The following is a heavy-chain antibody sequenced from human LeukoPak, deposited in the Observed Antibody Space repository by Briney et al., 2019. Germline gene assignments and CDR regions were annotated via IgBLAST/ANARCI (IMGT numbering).Heavy chain of an antibody. CDR2: ISGSGGST. CDR3: AKDRDTTAYPRWDY. D-gene: IGHD2/OR15-2a*01. J-gene: IGHJ4*02. V-gene: IGHV3-23*01. CDR1: GFTFNSYA. Sequence: GGSLRPSCAASGFTFNSYAMSWVRQAPGKGLEWVSAISGSGGSTYYADSVKGRFTISRDISKNTLYLQMNSLRAEDTAVYYCAKDRDTTAYPRWDYWGRGTLVTVSS.